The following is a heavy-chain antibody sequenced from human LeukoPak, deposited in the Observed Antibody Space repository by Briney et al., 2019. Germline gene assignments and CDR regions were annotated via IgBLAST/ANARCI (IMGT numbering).Heavy chain of an antibody. CDR2: IKQDGSEK. Sequence: PGGSLRLSCAASGFTFSSYWMSWVRQAPGKGLEWVANIKQDGSEKYYVDSVKGRFTISRDNAKNSLYLQMNSLRAEDTAVYYCARGQYYDFWSGSYWGQGTLVTVSS. CDR3: ARGQYYDFWSGSY. CDR1: GFTFSSYW. J-gene: IGHJ4*02. D-gene: IGHD3-3*01. V-gene: IGHV3-7*01.